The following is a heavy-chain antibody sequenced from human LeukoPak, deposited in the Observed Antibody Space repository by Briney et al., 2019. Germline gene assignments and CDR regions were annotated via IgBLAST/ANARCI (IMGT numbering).Heavy chain of an antibody. J-gene: IGHJ3*01. V-gene: IGHV1-2*02. CDR1: GYTFTGYY. CDR3: ARGAGSSWYFRF. CDR2: INPNSGGT. D-gene: IGHD6-13*01. Sequence: GASVKVSCKASGYTFTGYYMHWVRQAPGQGLEWMGWINPNSGGTNYAQKFQGRVTMTRDRSISTAYMELRRLRSDDTAVYYCARGAGSSWYFRFWGQGTMVTVSS.